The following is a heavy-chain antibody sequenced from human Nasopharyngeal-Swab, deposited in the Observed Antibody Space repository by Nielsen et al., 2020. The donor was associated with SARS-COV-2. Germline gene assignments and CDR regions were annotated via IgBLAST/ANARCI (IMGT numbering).Heavy chain of an antibody. CDR3: AKDRVTTVTAQNYFDY. D-gene: IGHD4-17*01. J-gene: IGHJ4*02. CDR2: ISYDGSNK. V-gene: IGHV3-30*18. Sequence: WIRQPPGKGLEWVAVISYDGSNKYYADSVKGRFTISRDNSKNTPYLQMNSLRAEDTAVYYCAKDRVTTVTAQNYFDYWGQGTLVTVSS.